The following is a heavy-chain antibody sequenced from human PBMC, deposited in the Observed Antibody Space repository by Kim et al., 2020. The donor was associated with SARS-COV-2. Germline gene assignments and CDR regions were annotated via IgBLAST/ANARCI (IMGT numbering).Heavy chain of an antibody. CDR1: GFIFSSYS. D-gene: IGHD2-8*01. Sequence: GGSLRLSCSASGFIFSSYSMHWVRQAPGKGLEYVSAITSNGGSTFYADSVKGRFTISRDNSKNTLYLQMSSLRAEDTAVYYCVNGGQPTYGVYWGQGTLVTVSS. CDR2: ITSNGGST. CDR3: VNGGQPTYGVY. J-gene: IGHJ4*02. V-gene: IGHV3-64D*09.